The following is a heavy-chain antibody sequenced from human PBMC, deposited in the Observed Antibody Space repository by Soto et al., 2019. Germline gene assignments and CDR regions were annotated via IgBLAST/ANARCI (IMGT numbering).Heavy chain of an antibody. J-gene: IGHJ6*02. D-gene: IGHD3-3*01. CDR2: ISGYNGNK. Sequence: ASVKVSCKASGYTFTSYGISWVRQAPGQGLEWMGWISGYNGNKKYAQKLQGRVTMTTDTSTSTAYMELRSLRSDDTAVYYCARDSNYDFWSGYYDWYYYYGMDAWGQGTTVTVSS. V-gene: IGHV1-18*01. CDR1: GYTFTSYG. CDR3: ARDSNYDFWSGYYDWYYYYGMDA.